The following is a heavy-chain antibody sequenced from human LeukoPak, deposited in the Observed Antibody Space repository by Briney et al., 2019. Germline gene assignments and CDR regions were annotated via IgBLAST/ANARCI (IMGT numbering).Heavy chain of an antibody. Sequence: GGSLRLSCAAPGFTFSSYGMHWVRQAPGKGLEWVAVIWYDGSNKYYADSVKGRFTISRDNSKDTLYLQMNSLRAEDTAVYYCAKGSSQYFDYWGQGTLVTVSS. V-gene: IGHV3-33*06. CDR3: AKGSSQYFDY. CDR2: IWYDGSNK. J-gene: IGHJ4*02. CDR1: GFTFSSYG.